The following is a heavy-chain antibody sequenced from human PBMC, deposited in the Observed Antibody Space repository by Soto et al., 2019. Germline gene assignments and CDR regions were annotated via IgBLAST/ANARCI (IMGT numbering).Heavy chain of an antibody. CDR1: GFTFCSYS. D-gene: IGHD3-9*01. CDR3: AKAGYYDILTGPNSFDY. CDR2: ISGSDSST. J-gene: IGHJ4*02. V-gene: IGHV3-23*01. Sequence: GGSLRLSCAASGFTFCSYSMNWVRQAPGKGLEWVSVISGSDSSTYYADSVKGRFTISRDNSKNTLYVQMNSLRAEDTAIYYCAKAGYYDILTGPNSFDYWGQGT.